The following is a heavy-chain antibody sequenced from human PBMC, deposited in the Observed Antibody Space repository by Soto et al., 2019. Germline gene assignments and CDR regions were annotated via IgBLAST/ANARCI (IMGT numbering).Heavy chain of an antibody. D-gene: IGHD6-6*01. CDR3: ARDVAAPTYYYMDA. CDR2: ISSNGSST. CDR1: GFTFSSYA. V-gene: IGHV3-74*01. J-gene: IGHJ6*03. Sequence: PGGSLRLSCAASGFTFSSYAMSWVRQAPGKGLEWVSGISSNGSSTSYADSVKGRFTISRDNAKNTLYLQMNSLRAEDTAVYYCARDVAAPTYYYMDAWGKGTTVTVSS.